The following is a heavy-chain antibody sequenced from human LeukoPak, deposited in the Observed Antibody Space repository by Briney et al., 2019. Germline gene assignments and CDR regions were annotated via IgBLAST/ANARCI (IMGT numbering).Heavy chain of an antibody. J-gene: IGHJ4*02. V-gene: IGHV3-9*01. CDR3: AINGGGDSGYGNFDY. CDR2: ISWNSDNI. Sequence: GGSLRLSCAVSGFSFDDYAMHWVRQVPGKGLEWVSGISWNSDNIGYADSVKGRFTTSRDNAKNSLYLQMNSLRAEDTALYYCAINGGGDSGYGNFDYWGQGTLVTVSS. D-gene: IGHD5-12*01. CDR1: GFSFDDYA.